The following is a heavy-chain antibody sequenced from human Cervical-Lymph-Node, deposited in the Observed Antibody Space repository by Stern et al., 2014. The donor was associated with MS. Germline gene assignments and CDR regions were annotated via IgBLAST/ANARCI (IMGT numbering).Heavy chain of an antibody. D-gene: IGHD3-10*01. CDR1: GFTFSTYA. CDR3: ARGGRGVGLEY. Sequence: VQLVESGGGVVQPGRSLRLSCVVSGFTFSTYAMHWVRQAPGKGLEWVAFVSYGETEKTSTDSVKARFTISRDNSKNTLYLHMNSLGDEDTAVYFCARGGRGVGLEYWGQGTLVTVSS. CDR2: VSYGETEK. V-gene: IGHV3-30-3*01. J-gene: IGHJ4*02.